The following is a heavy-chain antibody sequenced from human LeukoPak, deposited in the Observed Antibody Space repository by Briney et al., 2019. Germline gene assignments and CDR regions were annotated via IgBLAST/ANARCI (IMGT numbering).Heavy chain of an antibody. CDR2: IIPIFGTP. D-gene: IGHD5-24*01. V-gene: IGHV1-69*05. Sequence: ASVKVSCKASGGTFSSYAISWVRQAPGQGLEWMGGIIPIFGTPNYAQKFQGRVTITTDESTSTAYMELSSLRSEDTAVYYCARGAIEVATIKNLDYWGQGTLVTVSS. J-gene: IGHJ4*02. CDR3: ARGAIEVATIKNLDY. CDR1: GGTFSSYA.